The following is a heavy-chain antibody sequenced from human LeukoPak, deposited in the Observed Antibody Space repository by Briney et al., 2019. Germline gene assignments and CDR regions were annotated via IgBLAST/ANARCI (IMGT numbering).Heavy chain of an antibody. CDR3: ARGLYGSGSHDY. CDR1: GYTFSSYY. V-gene: IGHV1-8*02. Sequence: ASVKVSCKASGYTFSSYYMHWVRQATGQGLEWMGWMNPNSGNTGYAQKFQGRVTMTRNTSISTAYMELSSLRSEDTAVYYCARGLYGSGSHDYWGQGTLVTVSS. D-gene: IGHD3-10*01. CDR2: MNPNSGNT. J-gene: IGHJ4*02.